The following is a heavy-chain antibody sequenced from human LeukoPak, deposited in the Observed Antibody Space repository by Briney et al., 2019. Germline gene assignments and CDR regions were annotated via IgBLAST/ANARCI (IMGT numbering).Heavy chain of an antibody. D-gene: IGHD3-3*01. CDR1: GFTLSTYA. Sequence: GGSLRLSCAASGFTLSTYAMSWVRQTPGKGLEWVAATSSSDAGTYHADSVRGRFTISRDNSKNTLYLQMNSLRAEDAAVYYCAKHSDPLRFLEWLFPTPDYWGQGTLVTVSS. J-gene: IGHJ4*02. CDR2: TSSSDAGT. CDR3: AKHSDPLRFLEWLFPTPDY. V-gene: IGHV3-23*01.